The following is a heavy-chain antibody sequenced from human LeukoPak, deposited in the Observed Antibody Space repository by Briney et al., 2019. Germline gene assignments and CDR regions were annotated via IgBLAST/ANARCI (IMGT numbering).Heavy chain of an antibody. J-gene: IGHJ5*02. Sequence: QAGRSLRLSCAASGFTFSSYGMHWVRQAPGKGLAWVAVIWYDGSNKYYADSVKGRFTISRDNSKNTLYLQMNSLRAEDTAVYYCARAPGKQWLGNWFDPWGQGTLVTVSS. D-gene: IGHD6-19*01. V-gene: IGHV3-33*01. CDR3: ARAPGKQWLGNWFDP. CDR2: IWYDGSNK. CDR1: GFTFSSYG.